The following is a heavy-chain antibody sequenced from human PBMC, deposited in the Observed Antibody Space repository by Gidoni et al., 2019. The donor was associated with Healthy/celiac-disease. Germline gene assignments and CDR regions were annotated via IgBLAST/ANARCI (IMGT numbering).Heavy chain of an antibody. CDR2: ISWNSGSI. CDR3: AKDSH. V-gene: IGHV3-9*01. CDR1: GFTFDDYA. J-gene: IGHJ4*02. Sequence: EVQLVESGGGLVPGSSLRLSCAASGFTFDDYAMHWVRQAPGKGLEWVSGISWNSGSIGYADSVKGRFTISRDNAKNSLYLQMNSLRAEDTALYYCAKDSHWGQGTLVTVSS.